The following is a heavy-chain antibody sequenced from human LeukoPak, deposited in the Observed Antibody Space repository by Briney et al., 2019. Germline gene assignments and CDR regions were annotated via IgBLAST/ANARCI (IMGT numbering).Heavy chain of an antibody. CDR3: AKDRDDYVWGSYRPYYFDY. V-gene: IGHV3-23*01. J-gene: IGHJ4*02. Sequence: GGSLRLSCAASGLTFSSYAMSWVRQAAGKGLEWVSAISGSGGSTYYADSVKGRFTISRDNSKNTLYLQMNSLRAEDTAVYYCAKDRDDYVWGSYRPYYFDYWGQGTLVTVSS. D-gene: IGHD3-16*02. CDR1: GLTFSSYA. CDR2: ISGSGGST.